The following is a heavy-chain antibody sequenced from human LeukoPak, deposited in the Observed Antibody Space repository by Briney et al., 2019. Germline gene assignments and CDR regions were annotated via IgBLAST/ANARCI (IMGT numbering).Heavy chain of an antibody. V-gene: IGHV3-7*03. J-gene: IGHJ3*02. CDR2: IKEDGSEK. CDR1: GFTFSIYW. Sequence: GGSLRLSCAASGFTFSIYWMSWVRQAPGKGLEWVASIKEDGSEKYYADSVKGRFTISRDNSKNTLYLQMNSLRAEDTAVYYCAKDCDYGGNSNDAFDIWGQGTMVTVSS. CDR3: AKDCDYGGNSNDAFDI. D-gene: IGHD4/OR15-4a*01.